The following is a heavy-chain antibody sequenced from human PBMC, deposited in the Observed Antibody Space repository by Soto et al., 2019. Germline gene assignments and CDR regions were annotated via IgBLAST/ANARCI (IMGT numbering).Heavy chain of an antibody. CDR2: IIPIFGTA. D-gene: IGHD6-13*01. Sequence: QVQLVQSGAEVKKPGSSVKVSCKASGGTFSSYAISWVRQAPGQGLEWMGGIIPIFGTANYAQKFQGRVTITADESTRTAYMELSSLRSEDTAVYYCARGNSSSWYLDYYYYGMDVWGQGTTVTVSS. J-gene: IGHJ6*02. V-gene: IGHV1-69*01. CDR1: GGTFSSYA. CDR3: ARGNSSSWYLDYYYYGMDV.